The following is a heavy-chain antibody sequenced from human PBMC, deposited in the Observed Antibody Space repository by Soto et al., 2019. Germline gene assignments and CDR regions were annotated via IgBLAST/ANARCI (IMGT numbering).Heavy chain of an antibody. Sequence: SETLSLTWTVFGGSISSSSYCWGWIRQPPGKGLEWIGNVYYGGSTYYNPSLKSRVTISVETSKSQFSLKLSSVTAADTAVYYCAGGDYYHSSGYYFYYYTMDVWGQGTTVTVSS. CDR2: VYYGGST. CDR1: GGSISSSSYC. CDR3: AGGDYYHSSGYYFYYYTMDV. D-gene: IGHD3-22*01. J-gene: IGHJ6*02. V-gene: IGHV4-39*01.